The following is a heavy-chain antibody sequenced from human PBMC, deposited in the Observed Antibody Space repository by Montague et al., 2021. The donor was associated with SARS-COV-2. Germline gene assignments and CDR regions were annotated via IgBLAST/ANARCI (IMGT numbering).Heavy chain of an antibody. D-gene: IGHD2-21*01. CDR2: IYVTGST. CDR1: GGAINSGNFY. CDR3: VGDAYNHLDGN. J-gene: IGHJ4*02. Sequence: TLSLTCTVSGGAINSGNFYWSWIRQPAGKGLEWIGRIYVTGSTRYSPSLESRVTMSLDTAKGQFSLKLSSVTAADTGVYYCVGDAYNHLDGNWGQGTLVTVSS. V-gene: IGHV4-61*02.